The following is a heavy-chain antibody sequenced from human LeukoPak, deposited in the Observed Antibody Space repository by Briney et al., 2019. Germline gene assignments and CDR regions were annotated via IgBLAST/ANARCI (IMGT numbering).Heavy chain of an antibody. CDR2: IKSKTDGGTT. Sequence: GGSPRLSCAASGFTFSNAWMSWVRQAPGKGLEWVGRIKSKTDGGTTDYAAPVKGRFTISRDDSKNTLYLQMSSLNTEDTAVYYCITGGGYDSFDFWGQGTLVTVSP. D-gene: IGHD5-12*01. V-gene: IGHV3-15*01. CDR3: ITGGGYDSFDF. CDR1: GFTFSNAW. J-gene: IGHJ4*02.